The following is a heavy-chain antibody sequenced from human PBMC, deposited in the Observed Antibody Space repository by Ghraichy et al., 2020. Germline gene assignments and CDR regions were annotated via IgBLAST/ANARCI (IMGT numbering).Heavy chain of an antibody. D-gene: IGHD3-16*01. CDR3: ARADSEAYPTIDY. CDR1: GFTFSDHS. CDR2: SRNKARGYTT. J-gene: IGHJ4*02. Sequence: GGSLRLSCAASGFTFSDHSMDWVRQAPGKGLEWVGRSRNKARGYTTEYVASVRGRFTVSSDDSKNSLYLQMNSQKTEDTAVYYCARADSEAYPTIDYWGQGTLVTVSS. V-gene: IGHV3-72*01.